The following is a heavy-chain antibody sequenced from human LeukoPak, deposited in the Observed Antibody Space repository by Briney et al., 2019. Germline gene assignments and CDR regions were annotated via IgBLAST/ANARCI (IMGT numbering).Heavy chain of an antibody. V-gene: IGHV3-21*01. Sequence: PGGSLRLSCAASGFSFSTYSMNWVRQAPGTGLEWVSSISSRSDYIYYADSVKGRFTISRDNAKNSLYLQMNSLRAEDTAVYYCARDSSWFDFWGQGTLVTVSS. CDR1: GFSFSTYS. CDR2: ISSRSDYI. J-gene: IGHJ5*01. CDR3: ARDSSWFDF. D-gene: IGHD6-13*01.